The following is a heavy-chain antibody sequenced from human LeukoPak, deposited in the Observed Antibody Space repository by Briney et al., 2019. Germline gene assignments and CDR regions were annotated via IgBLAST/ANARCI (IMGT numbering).Heavy chain of an antibody. Sequence: GGSLRLSCVASGFTFSDYYMSWIRQAPGKGLEWVSYISGSGDTIYYADSVKGRFTISRDNAMNSLYLQMNSLRAEDTAVYCCARDLWQRLANYYYYFHMDFWGKGTTVAVSS. V-gene: IGHV3-11*01. J-gene: IGHJ6*03. CDR3: ARDLWQRLANYYYYFHMDF. CDR1: GFTFSDYY. D-gene: IGHD6-25*01. CDR2: ISGSGDTI.